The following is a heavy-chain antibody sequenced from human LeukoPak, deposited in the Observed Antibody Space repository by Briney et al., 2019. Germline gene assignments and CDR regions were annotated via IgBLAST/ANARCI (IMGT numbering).Heavy chain of an antibody. V-gene: IGHV4-30-2*03. CDR2: IYHSGST. J-gene: IGHJ5*02. CDR1: GGSISSGGYY. Sequence: SQTLSLTCTVSGGSISSGGYYWSWIRQPPGKGLEWIGYIYHSGSTYYNPSLKSRVTISVDTSKNQFSLKLSSVTAADTAVYYCARHSWGCSSWSRCLGWFDPWGQGTLVTVSS. D-gene: IGHD6-13*01. CDR3: ARHSWGCSSWSRCLGWFDP.